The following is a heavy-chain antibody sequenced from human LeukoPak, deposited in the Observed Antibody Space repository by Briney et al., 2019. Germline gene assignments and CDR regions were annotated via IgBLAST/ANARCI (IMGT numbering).Heavy chain of an antibody. CDR1: GGSFSNYY. D-gene: IGHD4-11*01. Sequence: PSETLSLTCAVYGGSFSNYYLSWIRQPPGKGLEWIGEINRSGSTTYNPSLKSRVTISIDTSKNQVSLKLSSVTAADTAVYYCARADSNYDSGYYAFDIWGQGTMVTVSS. CDR3: ARADSNYDSGYYAFDI. V-gene: IGHV4-34*01. CDR2: INRSGST. J-gene: IGHJ3*02.